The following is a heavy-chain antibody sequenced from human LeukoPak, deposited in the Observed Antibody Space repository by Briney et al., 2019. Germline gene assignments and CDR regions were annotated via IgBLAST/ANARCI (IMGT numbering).Heavy chain of an antibody. V-gene: IGHV4-59*01. Sequence: PSETLSLTCTVSGGSTNSYYWCWIRQSPGKGLEWIGYVAYSGSTNYNPSHKSRVTISLDTSKNQFSLKLSSVTAADTAVYYCARTVSGYYFNAWGPGTLVTVSS. CDR1: GGSTNSYY. J-gene: IGHJ5*02. CDR2: VAYSGST. D-gene: IGHD5-12*01. CDR3: ARTVSGYYFNA.